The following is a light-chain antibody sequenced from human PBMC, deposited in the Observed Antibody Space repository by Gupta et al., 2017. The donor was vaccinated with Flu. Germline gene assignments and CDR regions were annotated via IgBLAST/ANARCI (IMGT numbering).Light chain of an antibody. Sequence: QSALPQPPSASGSPLHSVTISCTGTSSDVGGPYNSVSWYQLHPGKAPKLMIYGVTKRPSGVPDRFSGSKSGDTASLTVSGLQAEDEADYYCSSFAGYNLVYVFGTGTKVTVL. CDR1: SSDVGGPYNS. J-gene: IGLJ1*01. CDR3: SSFAGYNLVYV. V-gene: IGLV2-8*01. CDR2: GVT.